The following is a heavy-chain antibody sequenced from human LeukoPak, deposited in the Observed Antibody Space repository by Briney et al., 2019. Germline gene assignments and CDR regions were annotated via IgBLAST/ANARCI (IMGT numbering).Heavy chain of an antibody. CDR2: INPNTGDT. D-gene: IGHD2-15*01. V-gene: IGHV1-2*02. Sequence: ASVKVSCKASGYYFSESYLHWVRQAPGRGLEWLGWINPNTGDTHYAPRFQGRVTFTSDTSVSTAYMDVSRLRSDDTAVYYCVRDETADCSRGSCYWDWGQGTLVTVSS. J-gene: IGHJ4*02. CDR3: VRDETADCSRGSCYWD. CDR1: GYYFSESY.